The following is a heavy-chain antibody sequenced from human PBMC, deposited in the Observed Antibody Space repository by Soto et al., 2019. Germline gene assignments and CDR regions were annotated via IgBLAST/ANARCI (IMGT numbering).Heavy chain of an antibody. V-gene: IGHV1-2*02. CDR1: GYNFDDYY. J-gene: IGHJ4*02. CDR2: VNAYNGAT. Sequence: VASVKVTCKXSGYNFDDYYIHWVRPAPGQGLEWMGCVNAYNGATLFAQVFQGRVSMTRDTSITSAVMELSGLTSGDTAVYYCARPRSTVSRGSYFDVWGQGALVTVSS. D-gene: IGHD4-4*01. CDR3: ARPRSTVSRGSYFDV.